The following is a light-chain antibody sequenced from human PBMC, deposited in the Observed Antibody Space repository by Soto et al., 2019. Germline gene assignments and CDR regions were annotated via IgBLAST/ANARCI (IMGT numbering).Light chain of an antibody. CDR1: SRDVGAFKY. J-gene: IGLJ1*01. CDR3: SSYVGDSNYV. V-gene: IGLV2-11*01. Sequence: LTQPPSVSGSPGQSVTISCGGTSRDVGAFKYVSWYQQYPGKAPKLMIFDVSERPSGVPDRFSGSKSANTASLTISGLQTEDEAEYYCSSYVGDSNYVFXPGTKVTVL. CDR2: DVS.